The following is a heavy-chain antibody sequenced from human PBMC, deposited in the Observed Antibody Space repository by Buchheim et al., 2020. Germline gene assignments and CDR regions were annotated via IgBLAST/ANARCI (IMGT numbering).Heavy chain of an antibody. Sequence: EVQLVESGGGLVKPGGCLRLSCAASGFTFSDVWMSWVRQAPGKGLEWVGRIKSKTAGETTDYAEHVKGRFSISRDESKNKLYLQMSSLKTEDTAVYFCITGVVGAPYTFFWGQGTL. V-gene: IGHV3-15*01. CDR1: GFTFSDVW. CDR2: IKSKTAGETT. CDR3: ITGVVGAPYTFF. J-gene: IGHJ4*02. D-gene: IGHD2-15*01.